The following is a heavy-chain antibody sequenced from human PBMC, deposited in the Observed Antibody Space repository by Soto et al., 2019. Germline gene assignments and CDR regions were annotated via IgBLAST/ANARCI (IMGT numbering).Heavy chain of an antibody. J-gene: IGHJ4*02. V-gene: IGHV5-51*01. CDR3: ARLAPRYCSGGSCYYFDY. D-gene: IGHD2-15*01. CDR1: GYSFTSYW. Sequence: GESLKISCQGSGYSFTSYWIGWVRQMPGKGLEWMGIIYPGDSDTRYSPSFQGQVTISADKSISTAYLQWSSLKASDTAMYYCARLAPRYCSGGSCYYFDYWGQGTLVTVSS. CDR2: IYPGDSDT.